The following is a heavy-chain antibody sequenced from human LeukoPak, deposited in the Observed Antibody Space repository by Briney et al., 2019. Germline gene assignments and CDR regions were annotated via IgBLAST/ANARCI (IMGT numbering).Heavy chain of an antibody. J-gene: IGHJ5*02. D-gene: IGHD3-3*01. CDR1: GFTFSSYS. V-gene: IGHV3-21*01. CDR2: IRSSSSYI. Sequence: AGSLRLSGAASGFTFSSYSMNWVRQAPGKGLEWVSSIRSSSSYIYYADSVKGRFTISRDNAKNSLSLQMSSLGAEDTAVYYCARGTDGRYYDFWSGSYWFDPWGQGTLVTVSS. CDR3: ARGTDGRYYDFWSGSYWFDP.